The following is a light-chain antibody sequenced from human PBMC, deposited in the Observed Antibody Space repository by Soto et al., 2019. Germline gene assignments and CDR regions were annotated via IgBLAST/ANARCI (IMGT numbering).Light chain of an antibody. V-gene: IGKV3D-20*01. CDR1: QNVSNSY. CDR3: QQYGTSRWT. J-gene: IGKJ1*01. Sequence: EIVLTQSPATLSLSPGERATLSCGASQNVSNSYLAWYQQKPGLAPRLLIYDASSRAIGIPDRFSGSGSGADSTLTISRLEPEDFAVYYCQQYGTSRWTFGQGTKVEIK. CDR2: DAS.